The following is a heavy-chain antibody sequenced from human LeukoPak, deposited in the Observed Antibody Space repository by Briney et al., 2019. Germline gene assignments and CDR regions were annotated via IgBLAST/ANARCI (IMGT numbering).Heavy chain of an antibody. CDR1: GGTFSSYA. Sequence: GSSVKVSCKASGGTFSSYAISWVRQAPGQGLEWMGGIIPIFGTANYAQKFQGRVTITADESTSTAYMELCSLRSEDTAVYYCARDYTPYDILTGYYEGSLWYWGQGTLVTVSS. J-gene: IGHJ4*02. CDR2: IIPIFGTA. V-gene: IGHV1-69*01. CDR3: ARDYTPYDILTGYYEGSLWY. D-gene: IGHD3-9*01.